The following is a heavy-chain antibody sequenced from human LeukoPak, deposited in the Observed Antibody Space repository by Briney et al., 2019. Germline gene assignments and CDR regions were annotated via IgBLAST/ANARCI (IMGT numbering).Heavy chain of an antibody. J-gene: IGHJ4*02. Sequence: SVKVSCKASGGTFSSYAISWVRQAPGQGLEWMGRIIPIFGTANYAQKFQGRVTITTDESTSTAYMELSSLRSEDTAVYYCASGAARMTYFDYWGQGTLVTVSS. CDR3: ASGAARMTYFDY. D-gene: IGHD2-15*01. CDR2: IIPIFGTA. V-gene: IGHV1-69*05. CDR1: GGTFSSYA.